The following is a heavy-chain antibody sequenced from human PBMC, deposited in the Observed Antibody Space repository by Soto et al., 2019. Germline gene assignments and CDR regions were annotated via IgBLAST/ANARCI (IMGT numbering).Heavy chain of an antibody. J-gene: IGHJ4*02. CDR2: ISSTTNYI. CDR3: ARESEDLTSNFDY. CDR1: GFIFTRYS. Sequence: PXGSLRLSCAASGFIFTRYSMNWVRQAPGKGLEWVSSISSTTNYIYYGDSMKGRFTISRDNAKNSLYLEMNSLRAEDTAVYYCARESEDLTSNFDYWGQGTLVTV. V-gene: IGHV3-21*06.